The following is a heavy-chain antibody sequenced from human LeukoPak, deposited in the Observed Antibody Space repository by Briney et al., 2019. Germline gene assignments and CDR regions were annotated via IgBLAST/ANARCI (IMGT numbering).Heavy chain of an antibody. Sequence: PGGSLRLSCAASGFTFSSYSMNWVRQAPGKGLEWVSYISSSSSTIYYADSVKGRFTISRDNAKNSLYLQMNSLRAEDTAVYYCARDRLTTIEGGGYYFDYWGQGTLVIVSS. V-gene: IGHV3-48*01. D-gene: IGHD2-21*02. CDR2: ISSSSSTI. J-gene: IGHJ4*02. CDR3: ARDRLTTIEGGGYYFDY. CDR1: GFTFSSYS.